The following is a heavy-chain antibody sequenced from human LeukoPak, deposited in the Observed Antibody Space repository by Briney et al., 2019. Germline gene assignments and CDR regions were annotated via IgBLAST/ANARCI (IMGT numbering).Heavy chain of an antibody. CDR2: IRYDGSKK. D-gene: IGHD3-3*01. J-gene: IGHJ5*02. CDR3: AKDLHYDFWSGPTGFDP. V-gene: IGHV3-30*02. Sequence: DPGGSLRLSCAASGFTFSNYGMNWVRQAPGKGLEWVAFIRYDGSKKHYADSVKGRFTISRDNSKNTLYLQMNSLRAEDTAVYYCAKDLHYDFWSGPTGFDPWGQGTLVTVSS. CDR1: GFTFSNYG.